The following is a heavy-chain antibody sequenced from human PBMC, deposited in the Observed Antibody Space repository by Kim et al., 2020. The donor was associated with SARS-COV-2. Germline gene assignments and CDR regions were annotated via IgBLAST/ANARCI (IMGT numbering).Heavy chain of an antibody. Sequence: GGSLRLSCAASGFTFSNYWMHWVRLAPGKGLVWVSRIYSDGTSANYADSVKGRFTISRDNAKNTLFLQMNNMTAEDTAVYYCARASSTSCFYWGQGTLVTVSS. V-gene: IGHV3-74*01. CDR2: IYSDGTSA. J-gene: IGHJ4*01. CDR1: GFTFSNYW. D-gene: IGHD2-2*01. CDR3: ARASSTSCFY.